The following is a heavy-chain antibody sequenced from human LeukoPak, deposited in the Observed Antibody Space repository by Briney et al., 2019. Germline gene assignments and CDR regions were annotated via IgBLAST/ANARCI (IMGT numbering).Heavy chain of an antibody. J-gene: IGHJ4*02. CDR3: ASLWGATTPYFDS. V-gene: IGHV4-39*07. CDR2: VYYTGST. D-gene: IGHD1-26*01. Sequence: PSETLSLTCTVSSGSISRNSYFWAWIRQPPGKGLEWIGTVYYTGSTYYNPSLKSRVTISVDTSKNQFSLKLTSVTAADTAVYYCASLWGATTPYFDSWGQGTLVTVSS. CDR1: SGSISRNSYF.